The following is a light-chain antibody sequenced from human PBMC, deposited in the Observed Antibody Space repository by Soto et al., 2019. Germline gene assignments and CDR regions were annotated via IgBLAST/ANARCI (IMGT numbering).Light chain of an antibody. V-gene: IGKV1-9*01. CDR3: QQLRSYPST. CDR2: AAS. J-gene: IGKJ4*01. CDR1: QGISSY. Sequence: IQLTQSSSSLSASVGDGITITCRASQGISSYLAWYQQTPGQAPTLLIYAASTLPSGVPSRFSGSGFGTDFTLTISSLQAEDFASYYCQQLRSYPSTFGEGTQVE.